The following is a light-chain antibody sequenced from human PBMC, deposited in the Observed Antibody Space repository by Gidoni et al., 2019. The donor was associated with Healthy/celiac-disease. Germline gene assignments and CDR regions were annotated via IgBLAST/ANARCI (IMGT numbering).Light chain of an antibody. V-gene: IGKV3-20*01. Sequence: ELVLTQSPGTLSLSPGERATLPCRASQVVSSSYLAWYQQKPGQAPRLLIYGASSRATGIPDRFSGSGSGTDFTLTISRLEPEDFAVYYCQQYGSSPWTFGQGTKVEIK. CDR2: GAS. CDR3: QQYGSSPWT. J-gene: IGKJ1*01. CDR1: QVVSSSY.